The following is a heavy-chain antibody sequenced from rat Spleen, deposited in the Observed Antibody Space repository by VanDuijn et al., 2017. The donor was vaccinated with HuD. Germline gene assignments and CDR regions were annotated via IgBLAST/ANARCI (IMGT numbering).Heavy chain of an antibody. CDR1: GFSLTSYH. Sequence: QVQLKESGPGPVQPSQTLSLTCTVSGFSLTSYHVSWVRQPPGKGLEWMGVMWTGGSTAYNSLLKSRLSISRDTSKSQVFLKINSLQTEDTAIYYCTRTGITSFDYWGQGVMVTVSS. D-gene: IGHD1-4*01. CDR2: MWTGGST. J-gene: IGHJ2*01. V-gene: IGHV2-43*01. CDR3: TRTGITSFDY.